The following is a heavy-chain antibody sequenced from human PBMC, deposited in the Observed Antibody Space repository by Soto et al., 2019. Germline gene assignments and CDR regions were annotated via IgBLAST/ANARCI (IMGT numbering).Heavy chain of an antibody. CDR2: ISGSGGST. J-gene: IGHJ4*02. D-gene: IGHD6-19*01. V-gene: IGHV3-23*01. CDR1: GFTFSSYA. Sequence: GGSQRLSCAASGFTFSSYAMSWVRQAPGKGLEWVSAISGSGGSTYYADSVKGRFTISRDNSKNTLYLQMNSLRAEDTAVYYCAKSGVAGPTYFDYWGQGTLVTVSS. CDR3: AKSGVAGPTYFDY.